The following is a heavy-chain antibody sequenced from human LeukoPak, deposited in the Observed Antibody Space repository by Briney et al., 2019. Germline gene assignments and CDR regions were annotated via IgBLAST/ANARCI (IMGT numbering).Heavy chain of an antibody. J-gene: IGHJ4*02. CDR3: ARRMATPPYFDY. D-gene: IGHD5-24*01. CDR2: ISRSGSTI. V-gene: IGHV3-48*03. CDR1: GFIFSSYE. Sequence: QPGGSLRLSCAASGFIFSSYEMNWVRQAPGKGLEWVSYISRSGSTIYYADSAKGRFTISRDNANNSLYLQMNSLRAEDTAVYYCARRMATPPYFDYWGQGTLVTVSS.